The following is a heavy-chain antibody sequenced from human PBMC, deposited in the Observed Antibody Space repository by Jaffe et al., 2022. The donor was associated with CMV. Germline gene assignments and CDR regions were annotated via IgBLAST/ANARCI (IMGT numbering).Heavy chain of an antibody. CDR1: GYTFTSYY. CDR3: ARDPGSSGYYPYYFDY. CDR2: INPSGGST. Sequence: QVQLVQSGAEVKKPGASVKVSCKASGYTFTSYYMHWVRQAPGQGLEWMGIINPSGGSTSYAQKFQGRVTMTRDTSTSTVYMELSSLRSEDTAVYYCARDPGSSGYYPYYFDYWGQGTLVTVSS. D-gene: IGHD3-22*01. V-gene: IGHV1-46*01. J-gene: IGHJ4*02.